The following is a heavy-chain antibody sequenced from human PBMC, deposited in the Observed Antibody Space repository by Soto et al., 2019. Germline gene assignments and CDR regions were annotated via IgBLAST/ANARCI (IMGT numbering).Heavy chain of an antibody. CDR1: GYNFATYW. D-gene: IGHD4-17*01. CDR3: ARHGFYGDYASNYFDP. Sequence: GESRKISCEGFGYNFATYWIAWVRQMPGKGLEYMGIIYPGDSDSRYSPSFQGQVTFSADKSISTAYMQWSSLKASDTAMYYCARHGFYGDYASNYFDPWGQGTLVTVSS. CDR2: IYPGDSDS. J-gene: IGHJ5*02. V-gene: IGHV5-51*01.